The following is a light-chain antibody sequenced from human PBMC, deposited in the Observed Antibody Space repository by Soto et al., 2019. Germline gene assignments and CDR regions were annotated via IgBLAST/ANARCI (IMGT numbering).Light chain of an antibody. CDR2: GAS. Sequence: EIVLTQSPGTLSLSPGERATLSCRASQSVSGSYFAWYQQKPGQAPRLLIYGASSRATGIPDRFSGSGSGTDFTLTISRLEPEDFAVYYWQQYGSAPRTFGQGTKVEIK. CDR1: QSVSGSY. CDR3: QQYGSAPRT. J-gene: IGKJ1*01. V-gene: IGKV3-20*01.